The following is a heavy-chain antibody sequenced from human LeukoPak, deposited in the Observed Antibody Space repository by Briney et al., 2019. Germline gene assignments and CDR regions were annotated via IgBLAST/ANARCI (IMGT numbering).Heavy chain of an antibody. D-gene: IGHD1-26*01. CDR3: SRDGGRDSGSYYEDY. CDR2: INHSGST. J-gene: IGHJ4*02. Sequence: SETLSLTCAVCGGSFSGYYWSWIRQPPGKGLEWIGEINHSGSTNYNPSLKSRVTISVDTSKNQFSLKLSSVTAADTAVYYCSRDGGRDSGSYYEDYWGQETLVTVSS. CDR1: GGSFSGYY. V-gene: IGHV4-34*01.